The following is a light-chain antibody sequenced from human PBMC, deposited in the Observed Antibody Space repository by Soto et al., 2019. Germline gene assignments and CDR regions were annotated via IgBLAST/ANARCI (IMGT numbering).Light chain of an antibody. CDR1: QSISSW. CDR2: KAS. V-gene: IGKV1-5*03. J-gene: IGKJ1*01. Sequence: DLQMTQSPSTLSASVGVRVTITCRASQSISSWLAWYQQKPGKAPDLLIYKASSLGSGVPSRFSGSGSGTEFTLTISSLQPDDFATYYCQQYNSYSRTFGQGTKVEIK. CDR3: QQYNSYSRT.